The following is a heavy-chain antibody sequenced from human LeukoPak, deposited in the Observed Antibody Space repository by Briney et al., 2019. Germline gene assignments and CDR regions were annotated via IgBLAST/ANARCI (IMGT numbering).Heavy chain of an antibody. V-gene: IGHV3-23*01. D-gene: IGHD4-11*01. Sequence: GGSLRLSCAASSGFMFSSYAMSWVRRAPGKGLEWVSAISGSGGDTYYADSVKGRFTISRDNSKNTLYLQMNSLRAEDTAVYYCARGSRDDYSNPPFDHWGQGTLVTVSS. CDR2: ISGSGGDT. J-gene: IGHJ4*02. CDR3: ARGSRDDYSNPPFDH. CDR1: GFMFSSYA.